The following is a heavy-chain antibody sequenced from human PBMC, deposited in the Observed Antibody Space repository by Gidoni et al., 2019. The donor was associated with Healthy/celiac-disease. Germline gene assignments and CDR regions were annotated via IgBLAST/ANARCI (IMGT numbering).Heavy chain of an antibody. CDR2: ISGSGGST. J-gene: IGHJ4*02. CDR3: AKVRLSDIVVVVAATFDY. D-gene: IGHD2-15*01. V-gene: IGHV3-23*01. CDR1: GFTFSSSA. Sequence: EVQLLESGGGLVQPGGSLRLSCAASGFTFSSSAMSWVRQAPGQGLEWVSAISGSGGSTYYADSVKGRFTISRDNSKNTLYLQMNSLRAEDTAVYYCAKVRLSDIVVVVAATFDYWGQGTLVTVSS.